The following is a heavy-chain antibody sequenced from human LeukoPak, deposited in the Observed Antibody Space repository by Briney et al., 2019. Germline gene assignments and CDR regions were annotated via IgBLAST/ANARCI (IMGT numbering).Heavy chain of an antibody. CDR1: GGSISSSSYY. D-gene: IGHD6-6*01. V-gene: IGHV4-39*01. CDR3: ARFYLEYSSSRFDP. J-gene: IGHJ5*02. Sequence: PSETLSLTCTVSGGSISSSSYYWGWIRQPPGKGLEWIGSIYYSGSTYYNPSLKSRVTISVDTSKNQFSLKLSSVTAADTAVYYCARFYLEYSSSRFDPWGQGTLVTVSS. CDR2: IYYSGST.